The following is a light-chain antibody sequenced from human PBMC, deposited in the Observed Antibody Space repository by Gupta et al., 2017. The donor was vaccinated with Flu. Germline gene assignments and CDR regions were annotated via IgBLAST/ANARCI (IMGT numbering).Light chain of an antibody. CDR3: QQYGSSPRT. J-gene: IGKJ2*01. V-gene: IGKV3-20*01. Sequence: EIVLTQFPGTLSLSPGERATLSCRASQSVSSSHLAWYQQKPGQAPRLLIYGASSRATGIPDRFSGSGSGTDFTLTISRLEPEDFAVYYCQQYGSSPRTFGQGTKLEIK. CDR1: QSVSSSH. CDR2: GAS.